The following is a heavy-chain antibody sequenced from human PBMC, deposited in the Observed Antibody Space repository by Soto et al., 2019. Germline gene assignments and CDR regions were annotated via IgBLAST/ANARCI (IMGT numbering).Heavy chain of an antibody. CDR2: IYYSGTT. CDR3: ARDGVATTPL. Sequence: QVQLQESGPGLVKPSETLSLTCTVSGGSISRYYWGWIRQPPGKGLEWIGSIYYSGTTNYNPSLKSRVTISVDTAKNQVTRKLSSVTAADTAVYYCARDGVATTPLWGQGTLVTVSS. J-gene: IGHJ4*02. CDR1: GGSISRYY. D-gene: IGHD2-15*01. V-gene: IGHV4-59*01.